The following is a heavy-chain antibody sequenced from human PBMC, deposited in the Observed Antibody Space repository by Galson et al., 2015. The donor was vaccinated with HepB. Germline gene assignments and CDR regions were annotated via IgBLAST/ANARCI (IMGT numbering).Heavy chain of an antibody. CDR2: ISSSGGSI. V-gene: IGHV3-23*01. Sequence: SLRLSCAASGFTFSSYAMSWVRQAPGKGLEWVSTISSSGGSIYYADSVKGRFTISRDNSKNTLYLQINGLRAEDTAVYYCAKRGVCSGGSCNFVHWGQGTLVTVSS. CDR3: AKRGVCSGGSCNFVH. CDR1: GFTFSSYA. J-gene: IGHJ4*02. D-gene: IGHD2-15*01.